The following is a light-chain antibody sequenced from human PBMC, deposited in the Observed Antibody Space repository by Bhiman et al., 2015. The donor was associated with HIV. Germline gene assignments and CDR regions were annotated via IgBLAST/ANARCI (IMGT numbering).Light chain of an antibody. J-gene: IGLJ1*01. Sequence: QSALTQPASVSGSPGQSITISCTGTSSDVGGYNYVSWYQQHPGKAPKLMIFDVSNRPSGISNRFSGSKSGNTASLTISGVQAEDEADYYCTSYTTTGFFVFGSATKVTVL. CDR3: TSYTTTGFFV. V-gene: IGLV2-14*03. CDR2: DVS. CDR1: SSDVGGYNY.